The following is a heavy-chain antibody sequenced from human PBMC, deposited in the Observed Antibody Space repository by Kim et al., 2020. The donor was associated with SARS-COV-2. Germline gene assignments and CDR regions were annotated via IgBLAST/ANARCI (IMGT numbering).Heavy chain of an antibody. Sequence: SETLSLTCAVSGGSISSSNWWSWVRQPPGKGLEWIGEIYHSGSTNYNPSLKSRVTISVDKSKNQFSLKLSSVTAADTAVYYCARAGAVAGTLPEIIDYWGQGTLVTVSS. D-gene: IGHD6-19*01. CDR1: GGSISSSNW. J-gene: IGHJ4*02. CDR2: IYHSGST. CDR3: ARAGAVAGTLPEIIDY. V-gene: IGHV4-4*02.